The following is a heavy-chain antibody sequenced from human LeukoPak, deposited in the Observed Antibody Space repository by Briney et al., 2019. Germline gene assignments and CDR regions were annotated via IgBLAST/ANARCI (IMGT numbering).Heavy chain of an antibody. CDR3: ARLRGGAWEYLDY. CDR2: VYYTGSA. CDR1: GGSVSSSVYY. Sequence: SETLSLTCTVSGGSVSSSVYYWGWIRQPPGEGLELIGHVYYTGSAYFNPSLKSRVTMSVDTSKNQFSLNLSSVTAADTAVYYCARLRGGAWEYLDYWGQGTLVTVSS. J-gene: IGHJ4*02. D-gene: IGHD3-16*01. V-gene: IGHV4-39*01.